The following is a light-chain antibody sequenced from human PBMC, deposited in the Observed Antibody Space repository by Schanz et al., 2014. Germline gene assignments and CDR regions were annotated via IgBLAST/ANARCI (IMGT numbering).Light chain of an antibody. Sequence: DIQMTQSPSTLSASVGDTVTITCRASQSISTSLAWYQQKPGKAPYLLIYDASSLESGVPSRFSGSGSGTEFTLTISSLQPDDFVTYYCQQYNSPITFGPGTKVDIK. CDR3: QQYNSPIT. CDR1: QSISTS. CDR2: DAS. V-gene: IGKV1-5*01. J-gene: IGKJ3*01.